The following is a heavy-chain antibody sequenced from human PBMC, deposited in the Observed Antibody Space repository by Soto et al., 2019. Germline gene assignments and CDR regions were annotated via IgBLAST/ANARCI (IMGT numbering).Heavy chain of an antibody. J-gene: IGHJ4*02. CDR3: ARRGSGSYYDY. V-gene: IGHV3-23*01. D-gene: IGHD1-26*01. Sequence: EVQLLESGGGLVQPGGSLRLSCAASGFTFSSYAMRWVRQAPVKGLEWVSAISGSGGSTYYADSVKGRFTISRDNSKNPVYLQMNGLRAEDTAVYYWARRGSGSYYDYWGQGTLVTVSS. CDR2: ISGSGGST. CDR1: GFTFSSYA.